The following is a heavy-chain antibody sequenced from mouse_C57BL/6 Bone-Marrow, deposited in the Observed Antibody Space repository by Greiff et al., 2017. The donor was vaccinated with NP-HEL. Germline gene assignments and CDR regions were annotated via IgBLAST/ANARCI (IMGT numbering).Heavy chain of an antibody. V-gene: IGHV1-62-2*01. D-gene: IGHD1-1*01. Sequence: QVQLQQSGAELVKPGASVKLSCKASGYTFTEYTIHWVKQRSGQGLEWIGWFYPGSGSIKYNEKFKDKATLTADKSSSTVYKVLSRLTSEDSAVYFCARHGIYYYGSSYSWFAYWGQGTLVTVSA. CDR2: FYPGSGSI. CDR3: ARHGIYYYGSSYSWFAY. J-gene: IGHJ3*01. CDR1: GYTFTEYT.